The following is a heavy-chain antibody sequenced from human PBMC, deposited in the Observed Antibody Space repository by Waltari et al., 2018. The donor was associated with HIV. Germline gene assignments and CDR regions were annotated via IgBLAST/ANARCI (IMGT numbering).Heavy chain of an antibody. J-gene: IGHJ5*01. CDR2: IYYTGNT. Sequence: QLHLQESGPGLVKPSETLSLTCTASGDPITSGIYYWGWIRQSPGKGLEWIGTIYYTGNTYYNPSLESRVTISVDTSKSLFSLKLSSVTAADTAVYYCARRHSSSWFDSWGQGTLVTVSS. CDR1: GDPITSGIYY. D-gene: IGHD6-13*01. CDR3: ARRHSSSWFDS. V-gene: IGHV4-39*01.